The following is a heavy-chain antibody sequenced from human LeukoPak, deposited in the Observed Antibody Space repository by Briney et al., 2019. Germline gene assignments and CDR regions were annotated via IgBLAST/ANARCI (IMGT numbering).Heavy chain of an antibody. CDR1: GGSISSYY. J-gene: IGHJ4*02. V-gene: IGHV4-59*08. Sequence: SETLSLTCTVSGGSISSYYWSWIRQPPGKGLEWIGYIYYSGSTNYNPSLKSRVTISVDTSKNQFSLKLSSVTAADTAVYYRARHRGATTPNFDYWGQGTLVTVSS. CDR3: ARHRGATTPNFDY. D-gene: IGHD5-12*01. CDR2: IYYSGST.